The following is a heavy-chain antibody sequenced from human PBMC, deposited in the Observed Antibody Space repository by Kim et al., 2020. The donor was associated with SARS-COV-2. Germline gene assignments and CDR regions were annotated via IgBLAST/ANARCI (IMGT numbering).Heavy chain of an antibody. V-gene: IGHV1-46*01. CDR3: ARSKRTDSSGSNFDY. Sequence: ASVKVSCKASGYTFTSYYMHWVRQAPGQGLEWMGIINPSGGSTSYAQKFQGRVTMTRDTSTSTVYMELSSLRSEETAVYYCARSKRTDSSGSNFDYWGQGTLVTVSS. CDR2: INPSGGST. D-gene: IGHD3-22*01. CDR1: GYTFTSYY. J-gene: IGHJ4*02.